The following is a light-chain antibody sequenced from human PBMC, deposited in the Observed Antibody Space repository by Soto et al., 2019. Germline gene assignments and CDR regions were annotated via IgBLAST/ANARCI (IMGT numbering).Light chain of an antibody. V-gene: IGLV2-8*01. CDR2: EVT. Sequence: QSALTQPPSASGSPGQSVTISCTGTSSDIGGSNYVSWYQQHPGKAPKLMIYEVTKRPSGVPDCFSGSKSGNTASLTVSGLQAEDEADYYCNSYAGSSTYVFGTGTKLTVL. J-gene: IGLJ1*01. CDR3: NSYAGSSTYV. CDR1: SSDIGGSNY.